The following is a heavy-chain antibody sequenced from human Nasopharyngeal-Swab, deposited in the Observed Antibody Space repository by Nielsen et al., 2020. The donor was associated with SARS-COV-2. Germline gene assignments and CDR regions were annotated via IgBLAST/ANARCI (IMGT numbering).Heavy chain of an antibody. D-gene: IGHD2-15*01. J-gene: IGHJ5*02. V-gene: IGHV1-24*01. CDR2: FDPEDGET. CDR1: GYTLTELS. CDR3: ATSAPYCSGGSCYSSWFDP. Sequence: ASVKVSCKVPGYTLTELSMHWVRQAPGKGLEWMGGFDPEDGETIYAQKFQGRVTMTEDTSTDTAYMELSSLRSEDTAVYYCATSAPYCSGGSCYSSWFDPWGQGTLVTVSS.